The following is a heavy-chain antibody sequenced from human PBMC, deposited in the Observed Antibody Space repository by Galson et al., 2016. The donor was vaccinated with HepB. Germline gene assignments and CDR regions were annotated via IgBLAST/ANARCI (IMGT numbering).Heavy chain of an antibody. D-gene: IGHD1-26*01. CDR1: GYSFTNYW. J-gene: IGHJ4*02. V-gene: IGHV5-10-1*01. Sequence: QSGAEVKKPGESLRISCKGSGYSFTNYWITWVRQMPGKGLEWMGEIDPTDSSTNYSPSFQGHVTISADKSISTAYLQWSSLKASDTAMYYCARQGVGASGYWGQGTLVTVSS. CDR2: IDPTDSST. CDR3: ARQGVGASGY.